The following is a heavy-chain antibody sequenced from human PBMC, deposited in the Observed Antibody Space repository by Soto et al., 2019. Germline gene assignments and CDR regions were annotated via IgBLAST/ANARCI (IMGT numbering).Heavy chain of an antibody. CDR2: LYYSGSP. J-gene: IGHJ4*02. Sequence: QVQLQESGPGLVKPSETLSLTCTVSGGSSSSYYWSWIRQPPGKGMEWIGYLYYSGSPHYAPSLQSRSPISVDPSNNQFSIKLSSVPAADTAVYYWARRLGTYCAFWGQGTLVTVAS. CDR3: ARRLGTYCAF. CDR1: GGSSSSYY. D-gene: IGHD1-1*01. V-gene: IGHV4-59*01.